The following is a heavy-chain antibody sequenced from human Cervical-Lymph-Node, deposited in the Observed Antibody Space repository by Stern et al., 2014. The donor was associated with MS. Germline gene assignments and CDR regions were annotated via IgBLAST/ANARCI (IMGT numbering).Heavy chain of an antibody. CDR2: IYPGDSDT. Sequence: EVQLVESGAEVKKPGESLKISCKGSGYRFATYWIGWGRQMPGKGLEGMGIIYPGDSDTRYSPSFQGQVTISADKSISTAYLHWSSLKASDTAMYYCARPGDDTAKYGLDVWGQGTTVTVSS. CDR3: ARPGDDTAKYGLDV. D-gene: IGHD5-18*01. J-gene: IGHJ6*02. V-gene: IGHV5-51*03. CDR1: GYRFATYW.